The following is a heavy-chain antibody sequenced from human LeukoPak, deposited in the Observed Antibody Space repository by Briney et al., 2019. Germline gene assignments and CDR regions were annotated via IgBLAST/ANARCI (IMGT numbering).Heavy chain of an antibody. Sequence: GGSLRLSCAAFGFTFSSYALSWVRQTPGKGLECVSGISGSGESTYYADSVKGRFTISRDRNTVTLQMTSLRADDTAVYYCEQAGYWGQGALVTVSS. V-gene: IGHV3-23*01. CDR2: ISGSGEST. J-gene: IGHJ4*02. D-gene: IGHD6-13*01. CDR3: EQAGY. CDR1: GFTFSSYA.